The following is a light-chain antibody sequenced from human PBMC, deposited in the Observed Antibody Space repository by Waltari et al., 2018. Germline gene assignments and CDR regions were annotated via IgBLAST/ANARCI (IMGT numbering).Light chain of an antibody. CDR1: GLRISY. Sequence: SSELTQDPAVSVALGQTVRITCQGDGLRISYASWYQQRPGQAPILVIYGNDNRPSGIAARFSGSSSGNTASLTITGAQAEDEADYYCNSRDSSGDQPVIFGGGTKLTVL. CDR2: GND. CDR3: NSRDSSGDQPVI. V-gene: IGLV3-19*01. J-gene: IGLJ2*01.